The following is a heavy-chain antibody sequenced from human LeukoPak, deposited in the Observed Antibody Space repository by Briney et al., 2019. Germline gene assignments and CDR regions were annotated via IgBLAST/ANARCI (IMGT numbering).Heavy chain of an antibody. CDR3: VRQRGSSGTINHFDP. Sequence: GESLQISCETSGYSFTTYWIGWVRQMPGTGLEWVGAIYPDDSDSRYSPSFQGQVVISANRSIRTAYLQWNSLKTSDTAMYCCVRQRGSSGTINHFDPWGQGTLVTVSS. CDR1: GYSFTTYW. V-gene: IGHV5-51*01. J-gene: IGHJ5*02. D-gene: IGHD3-10*01. CDR2: IYPDDSDS.